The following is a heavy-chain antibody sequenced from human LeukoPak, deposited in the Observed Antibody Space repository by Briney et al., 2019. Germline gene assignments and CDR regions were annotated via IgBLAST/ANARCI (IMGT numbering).Heavy chain of an antibody. CDR3: AKTQWKVGATDYFDY. D-gene: IGHD1-26*01. CDR1: GFASNNYA. CDR2: INDNGGQR. Sequence: GGSLRLSCAASGFASNNYAMTWVREAPGKGREGVSNINDNGGQRHYADSVKGRFTISRDNSKNTLFLQMDSLRAEDTAVYYCAKTQWKVGATDYFDYWGQGILVTVSS. J-gene: IGHJ4*02. V-gene: IGHV3-23*01.